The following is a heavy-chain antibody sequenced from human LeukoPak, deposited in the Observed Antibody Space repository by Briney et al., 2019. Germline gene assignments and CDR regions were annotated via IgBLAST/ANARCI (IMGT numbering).Heavy chain of an antibody. V-gene: IGHV4-59*08. CDR1: GGSISSYY. J-gene: IGHJ4*02. CDR2: IYYSGST. Sequence: SETLSLTCTVSGGSISSYYWSWIQQPPGKGLEWIGYIYYSGSTNYNPSLKSRVTISVDTSKNQFSLKLSSVTAADTAVYYCAMAELRLGELSAFDYWGQGTLVTVSS. D-gene: IGHD3-16*02. CDR3: AMAELRLGELSAFDY.